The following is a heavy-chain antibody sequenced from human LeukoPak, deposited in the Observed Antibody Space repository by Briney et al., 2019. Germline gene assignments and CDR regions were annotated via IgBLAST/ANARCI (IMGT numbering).Heavy chain of an antibody. CDR3: ARDPLVGYYYMDV. V-gene: IGHV1-2*02. J-gene: IGHJ6*03. CDR2: INPNSGGT. Sequence: ASVKVSCKASGYTFTGYYMHWVRQAPGQGLEWMGWINPNSGGTNYAQKFQGRVTMTRDTSISTAYMELSGLRSDDTAVYYCARDPLVGYYYMDVWGKGTTVTVSS. CDR1: GYTFTGYY.